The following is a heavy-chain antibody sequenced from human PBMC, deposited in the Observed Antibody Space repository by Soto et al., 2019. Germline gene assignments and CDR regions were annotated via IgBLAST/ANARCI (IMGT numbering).Heavy chain of an antibody. V-gene: IGHV3-15*01. D-gene: IGHD3-9*01. Sequence: EVQLVESGGGLVKPGGSLRLSCAASGFTFNNAWMSWVRQAPGKGLEWVGRIKSKSDGGTRDYAAPVKGRFTISRDDSQNSLYLKINSLKTENTALYYCPYLNYDILPGPPWYYFDYWGQGTLVTVSS. CDR3: PYLNYDILPGPPWYYFDY. J-gene: IGHJ4*02. CDR1: GFTFNNAW. CDR2: IKSKSDGGTR.